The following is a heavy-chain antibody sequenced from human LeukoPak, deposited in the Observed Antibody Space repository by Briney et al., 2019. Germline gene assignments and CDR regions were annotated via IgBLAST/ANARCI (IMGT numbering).Heavy chain of an antibody. CDR1: GGSISSYY. V-gene: IGHV4-59*01. D-gene: IGHD3-3*01. CDR2: IYYSGST. CDR3: ARAKTYYDFWSGYSTYNWFDP. Sequence: SETLSLTCTVSGGSISSYYWSWIRQPPGKGLEWIGYIYYSGSTNYNPSLKSRVTISVDTSKNQCSLKLSSVTAADTAVYYCARAKTYYDFWSGYSTYNWFDPWGQGTLVTVSS. J-gene: IGHJ5*02.